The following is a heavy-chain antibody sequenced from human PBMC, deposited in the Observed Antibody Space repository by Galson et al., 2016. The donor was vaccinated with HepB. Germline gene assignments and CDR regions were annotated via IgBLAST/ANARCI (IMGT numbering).Heavy chain of an antibody. CDR2: ISGSGDTT. Sequence: SLRLSCAASGFTFSSYPMSWVRQAPGKGLEWVSRISGSGDTTNYADSVRGRFTISRDNSTSTLFLQLSSLRAGDTAVYYCASMGGGSGSWYKDWGQGNLVTVSS. V-gene: IGHV3-23*01. CDR1: GFTFSSYP. D-gene: IGHD6-13*01. J-gene: IGHJ4*02. CDR3: ASMGGGSGSWYKD.